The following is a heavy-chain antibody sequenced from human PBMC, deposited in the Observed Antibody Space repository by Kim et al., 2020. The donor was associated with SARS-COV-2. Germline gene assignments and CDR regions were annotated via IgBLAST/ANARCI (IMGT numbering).Heavy chain of an antibody. J-gene: IGHJ3*02. V-gene: IGHV4-59*08. D-gene: IGHD2-21*01. Sequence: SETLSLTCSVSGGSISSYYWSWIRQPPGKGLEWIGYIYYSGSTNYSPSLKSRVTISIDTSKNQFSLKLHSVTAADTAVYYCSRHRGQRLDAFDIWGQGT. CDR1: GGSISSYY. CDR2: IYYSGST. CDR3: SRHRGQRLDAFDI.